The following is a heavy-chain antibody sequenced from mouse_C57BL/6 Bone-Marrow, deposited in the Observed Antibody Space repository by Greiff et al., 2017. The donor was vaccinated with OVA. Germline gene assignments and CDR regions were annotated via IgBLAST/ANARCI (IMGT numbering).Heavy chain of an antibody. D-gene: IGHD2-4*01. CDR2: ISSGGSYT. CDR3: ARQRGLRGFDY. J-gene: IGHJ2*01. V-gene: IGHV5-6*01. CDR1: GFTFSSYG. Sequence: EVQVVESGGDLVKPGGSLKLSCAASGFTFSSYGMSWVRQTPDKRLEWVATISSGGSYTYYPDSVKGRFTISRDNAKNTLYLQMSSLKSEDTAMYYCARQRGLRGFDYWGQGTTLTVSS.